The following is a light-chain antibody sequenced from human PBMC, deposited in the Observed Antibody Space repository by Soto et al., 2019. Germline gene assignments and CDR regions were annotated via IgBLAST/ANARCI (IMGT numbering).Light chain of an antibody. Sequence: QSALTQPPSVSGAPGQRVTISCTGSSSNIGAGHDVHWYQQLPGTAPKLLIYDNGNRPSGVPDRFSGSKSGTSASLAITGLQAEDEADYYCQSYDSGLSGSEVFGTGTKLTVL. CDR1: SSNIGAGHD. J-gene: IGLJ1*01. V-gene: IGLV1-40*01. CDR2: DNG. CDR3: QSYDSGLSGSEV.